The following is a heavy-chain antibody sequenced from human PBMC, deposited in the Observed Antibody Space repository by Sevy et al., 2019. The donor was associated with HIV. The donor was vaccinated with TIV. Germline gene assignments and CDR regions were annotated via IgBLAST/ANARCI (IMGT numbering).Heavy chain of an antibody. CDR3: TRGLATADTPEYYFDY. J-gene: IGHJ4*02. CDR1: GFTFGDYA. V-gene: IGHV3-49*03. D-gene: IGHD5-12*01. CDR2: IRRNSHEPYGGTT. Sequence: QRGGSLRLSCTSSGFTFGDYAMSWFRQAPGKGLEWVAFIRRNSHEPYGGTTEYAASVKGRFTISRDDSKSIAYLQMNSLKTEDTAVYYCTRGLATADTPEYYFDYWGQGILVTVSS.